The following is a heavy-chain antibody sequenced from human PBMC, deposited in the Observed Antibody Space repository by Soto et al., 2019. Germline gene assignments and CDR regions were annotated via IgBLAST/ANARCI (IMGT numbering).Heavy chain of an antibody. CDR3: ARKRSVQAGDDFWSGYYPYYYYGMDV. V-gene: IGHV4-34*01. Sequence: KTSETLSLTCAVYGGSFSGYYWSWIRQPPGKGLEWIGEINHSGSTNYNPSLKRRVTISVDTSKNQFSLKLSSVTAADTAVYYCARKRSVQAGDDFWSGYYPYYYYGMDVWGQGTTVTVSS. CDR2: INHSGST. CDR1: GGSFSGYY. D-gene: IGHD3-3*01. J-gene: IGHJ6*02.